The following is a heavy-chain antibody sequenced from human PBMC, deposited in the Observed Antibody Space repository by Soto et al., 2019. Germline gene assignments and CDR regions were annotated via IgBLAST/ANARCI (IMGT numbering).Heavy chain of an antibody. V-gene: IGHV4-31*03. J-gene: IGHJ3*02. D-gene: IGHD3-10*01. CDR3: AKSPTGRFSGAFDI. CDR1: GGSISSGGYY. CDR2: IYYSGST. Sequence: SETLSLTCTVSGGSISSGGYYWSWIRQHPGKGLEWIGYIYYSGSTYYNPSLKSRVTISVDTSKNQFSLKLSSVTAADTAVYYCAKSPTGRFSGAFDIWGQGTMVTVSS.